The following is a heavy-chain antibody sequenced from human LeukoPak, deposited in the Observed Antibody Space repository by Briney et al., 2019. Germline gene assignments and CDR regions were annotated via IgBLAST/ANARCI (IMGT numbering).Heavy chain of an antibody. J-gene: IGHJ5*02. D-gene: IGHD5-12*01. V-gene: IGHV5-51*01. CDR3: AGRRAPGGYDWGYWFDP. CDR2: IYPGDSDT. CDR1: GYSFTSYW. Sequence: GESLKISCKGSGYSFTSYWIGWVRQMPGKGLEWMGIIYPGDSDTRYSPSFQGQVTISADKSISTAYLQWSSLKASDTAMYYCAGRRAPGGYDWGYWFDPWGQGTLVTVSS.